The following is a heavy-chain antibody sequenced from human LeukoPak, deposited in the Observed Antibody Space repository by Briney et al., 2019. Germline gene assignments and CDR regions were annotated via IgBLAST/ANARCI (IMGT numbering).Heavy chain of an antibody. V-gene: IGHV3-23*01. CDR1: GFTFSSYA. CDR3: AKEIWPTVTTPGHTHFDY. Sequence: PGRSLRLSCAASGFTFSSYAMNWVRQAPGKGLEWVSHISGSGISTYYADSVKGRFTFSRDNSKNTLCLQMNSLRAEDTAVYYCAKEIWPTVTTPGHTHFDYWGQGTLVTVSS. CDR2: ISGSGIST. D-gene: IGHD4-17*01. J-gene: IGHJ4*02.